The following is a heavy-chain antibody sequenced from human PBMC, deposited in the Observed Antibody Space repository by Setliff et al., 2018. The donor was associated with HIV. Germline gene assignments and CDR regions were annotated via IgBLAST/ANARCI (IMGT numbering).Heavy chain of an antibody. J-gene: IGHJ4*02. CDR1: GFSFRDYY. CDR3: ARDMPVAGNGDFDY. D-gene: IGHD6-19*01. V-gene: IGHV3-23*01. CDR2: ISGRGGST. Sequence: PGGSLRLSCAASGFSFRDYYMTWVRQAPGKGLEWVSGISGRGGSTYYADYVKGRFTISRDNARNTLYLQLNSLSAEDTAVYYCARDMPVAGNGDFDYWGQGTLVTVSS.